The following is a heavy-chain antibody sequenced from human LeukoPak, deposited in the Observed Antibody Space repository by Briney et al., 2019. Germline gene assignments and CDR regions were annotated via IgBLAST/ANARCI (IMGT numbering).Heavy chain of an antibody. D-gene: IGHD4-23*01. Sequence: PGGSLRLSCAASGLTFGSYGMHWVRQAPGNGLEWATFIRYDGSEKYYSDSVKGRFTISRDNSKNTLYLQMNSLRAEDTGVYYCAKDFDYGGKFIDGWGQGTLVIVSS. CDR3: AKDFDYGGKFIDG. J-gene: IGHJ4*02. CDR2: IRYDGSEK. V-gene: IGHV3-30*02. CDR1: GLTFGSYG.